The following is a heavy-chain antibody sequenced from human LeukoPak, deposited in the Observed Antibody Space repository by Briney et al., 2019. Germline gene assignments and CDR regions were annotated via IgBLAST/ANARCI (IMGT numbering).Heavy chain of an antibody. CDR1: GFTFGSYW. CDR2: IKTDGSEK. J-gene: IGHJ4*02. CDR3: ARELVVVAATVPYFDY. D-gene: IGHD2-15*01. Sequence: GGSLRLSCEASGFTFGSYWMSWVRQAPGKGLEWVANIKTDGSEKYYVDSVEGRFTISRDNAKNSLYLQMNSLRAEDTAVYYCARELVVVAATVPYFDYWGQGTLVTVSS. V-gene: IGHV3-7*03.